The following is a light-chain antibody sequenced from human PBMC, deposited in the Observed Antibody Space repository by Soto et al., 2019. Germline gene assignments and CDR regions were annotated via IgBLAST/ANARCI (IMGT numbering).Light chain of an antibody. CDR3: SSFTTTTTVI. J-gene: IGLJ2*01. CDR1: SSDVGAYNF. CDR2: EVS. V-gene: IGLV2-14*01. Sequence: QSALTQPASVSGSPGQSITISCTGSSSDVGAYNFVSWYQQHPGKVPKLIIFEVSNRPSGVSNRFSGSKSGNTASLIISGLQAEAEADYYCSSFTTTTTVIFGGGTKLTVL.